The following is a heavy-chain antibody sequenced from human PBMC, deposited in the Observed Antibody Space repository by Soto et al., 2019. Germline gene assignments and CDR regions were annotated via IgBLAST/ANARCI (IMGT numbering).Heavy chain of an antibody. V-gene: IGHV3-7*01. Sequence: GGSLRLAFAVSGFTFRSYGMSCVLQAPGKGLEWVANIKQDGSEKYYVDSVKGRFTISRDNAKNSLYLQMNSLRAEDTAVYYCARDPSIVLVPAATYYYYYYGMDVWGQGT. D-gene: IGHD2-2*01. CDR2: IKQDGSEK. CDR3: ARDPSIVLVPAATYYYYYYGMDV. CDR1: GFTFRSYG. J-gene: IGHJ6*02.